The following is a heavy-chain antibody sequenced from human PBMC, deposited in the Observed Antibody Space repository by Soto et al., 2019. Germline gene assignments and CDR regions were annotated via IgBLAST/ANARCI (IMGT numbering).Heavy chain of an antibody. CDR2: ISSSGSTI. J-gene: IGHJ4*02. V-gene: IGHV3-48*03. D-gene: IGHD3-16*02. CDR3: ARDGYDYVWGSYRLSPFRDY. Sequence: PGGSLRLSCAASGFTFSSYEMNWVRQAPGKGLEWVSYISSSGSTIYYADSVKGRFTISRDNSKNSLYLQMNSLRAEDTAVYYCARDGYDYVWGSYRLSPFRDYWGQGTLVTVSS. CDR1: GFTFSSYE.